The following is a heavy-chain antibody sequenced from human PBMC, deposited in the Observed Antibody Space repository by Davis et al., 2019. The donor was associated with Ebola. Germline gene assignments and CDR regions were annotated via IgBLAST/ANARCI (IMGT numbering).Heavy chain of an antibody. CDR3: ARERDDDFPWKYGMDV. J-gene: IGHJ6*02. Sequence: ASVKVSCKISGYTLTDLSIHWVRQAPGKGLEWMGGSDPEDGEKIYAQKFQGRVIMTEDTSTDTAFMELSSLRSEDTAVYYCARERDDDFPWKYGMDVWGQGTTVTVSS. CDR1: GYTLTDLS. D-gene: IGHD3-3*01. V-gene: IGHV1-24*01. CDR2: SDPEDGEK.